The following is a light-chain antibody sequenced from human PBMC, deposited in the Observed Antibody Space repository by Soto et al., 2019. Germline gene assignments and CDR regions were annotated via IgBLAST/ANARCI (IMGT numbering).Light chain of an antibody. J-gene: IGKJ5*01. CDR3: QQGYTNPIT. CDR1: QSISTN. Sequence: DVEISHCPCSLAASVGDRVTITCRASQSISTNLIWYQQKPGEAPKPLIYIASSLYSGVPSRFSGSGSGTDFTLTITSLQPEDFATYYCQQGYTNPITFGQGTRLEIK. V-gene: IGKV1-39*01. CDR2: IAS.